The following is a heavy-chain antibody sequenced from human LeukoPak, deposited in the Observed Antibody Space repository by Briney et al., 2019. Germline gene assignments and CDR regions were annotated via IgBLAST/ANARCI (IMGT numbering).Heavy chain of an antibody. V-gene: IGHV3-30*02. Sequence: GGSLRLSCAASGFTFSNYGIHWVRQAPGKGLEWVAFIRYDGSDEYYAESVKGRFTISRDNSKNTLHLQMNSLRDEDRAVYYCAREGHSSGHCGALDIWGQGTMVTVSS. J-gene: IGHJ3*02. CDR3: AREGHSSGHCGALDI. D-gene: IGHD3-22*01. CDR2: IRYDGSDE. CDR1: GFTFSNYG.